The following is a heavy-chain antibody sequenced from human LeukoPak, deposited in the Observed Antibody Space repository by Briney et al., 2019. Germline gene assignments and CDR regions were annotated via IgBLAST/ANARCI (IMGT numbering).Heavy chain of an antibody. J-gene: IGHJ6*02. CDR2: IYYSGST. CDR3: ARPAYDFWSGELYGMDV. Sequence: SETLSLTCTVSGGSISSYYWSWIRQPPRKGLEWIGYIYYSGSTNYNPSLKSRVTISVDTSKNQFSLKLSSVTAADTAVYYCARPAYDFWSGELYGMDVWGQGTTVTVSS. V-gene: IGHV4-59*01. D-gene: IGHD3-3*01. CDR1: GGSISSYY.